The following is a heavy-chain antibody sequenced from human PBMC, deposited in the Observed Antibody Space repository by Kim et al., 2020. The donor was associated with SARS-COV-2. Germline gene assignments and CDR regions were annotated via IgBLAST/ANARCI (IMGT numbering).Heavy chain of an antibody. D-gene: IGHD3-10*01. V-gene: IGHV3-7*01. Sequence: YVDSVKGRFTMSRDTARNSLSLRMNSLRIEDTAMYYCAALDSAQVPGGIWGRGTLVTVSS. CDR3: AALDSAQVPGGI. J-gene: IGHJ4*02.